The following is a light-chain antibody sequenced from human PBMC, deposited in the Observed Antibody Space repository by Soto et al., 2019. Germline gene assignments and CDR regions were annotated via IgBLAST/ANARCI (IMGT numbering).Light chain of an antibody. Sequence: QSVLTQPPSASGTPGQRVTISCSGSSSNIGSNTVNWYQQLPGTAPKLLIYSNNQRPSGVPDRFSGSKSGTSASLAISGLQSEDEADYYCAAGDDSLNRGVFGGGTKLTVL. J-gene: IGLJ2*01. CDR3: AAGDDSLNRGV. CDR1: SSNIGSNT. V-gene: IGLV1-44*01. CDR2: SNN.